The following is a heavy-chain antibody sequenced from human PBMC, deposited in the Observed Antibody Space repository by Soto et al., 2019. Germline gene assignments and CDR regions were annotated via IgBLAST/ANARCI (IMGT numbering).Heavy chain of an antibody. CDR2: INPSSGTT. D-gene: IGHD3-16*01. Sequence: QVQLVQSGAEVKKPGASVKVSCKASGYSFTTYYIQWVRHAPGHGPEWLGIINPSSGTTRYAQNFRGRVTLARETSTRAVYMEWTGLRSEDWAVYCCAREWANNTVIGGVTYRYYHEMDVWCQGTTVTVSS. CDR1: GYSFTTYY. V-gene: IGHV1-46*01. J-gene: IGHJ6*02. CDR3: AREWANNTVIGGVTYRYYHEMDV.